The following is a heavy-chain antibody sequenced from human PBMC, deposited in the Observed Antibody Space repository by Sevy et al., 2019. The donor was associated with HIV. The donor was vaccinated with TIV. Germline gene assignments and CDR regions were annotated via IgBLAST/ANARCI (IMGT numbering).Heavy chain of an antibody. V-gene: IGHV3-21*01. Sequence: GGSLRLSCAASGFTFSSYSRNWFRQAPGKGLEWVSSISSSSSYIYYADSVKGRFTISRDNAKSSLYLQMNSLRAEDTAVYYCARDPHSSSWPYYFDYWGQGTLVTVSS. J-gene: IGHJ4*02. CDR3: ARDPHSSSWPYYFDY. D-gene: IGHD6-13*01. CDR2: ISSSSSYI. CDR1: GFTFSSYS.